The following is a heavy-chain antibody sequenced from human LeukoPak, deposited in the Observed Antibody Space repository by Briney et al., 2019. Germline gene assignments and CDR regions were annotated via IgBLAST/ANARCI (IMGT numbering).Heavy chain of an antibody. V-gene: IGHV3-64*02. D-gene: IGHD2-8*01. CDR1: GFSFRSYA. CDR3: ARVFGGHTNGLDY. CDR2: ISSDGSTP. J-gene: IGHJ4*02. Sequence: GGSLRLSCAAFGFSFRSYAMHWVRQAPGKGLEFVSAISSDGSTPYYADSVKGRFTISRDNSKNTLYLQMGSLRAEDMAVYYCARVFGGHTNGLDYWGQGTLATVSS.